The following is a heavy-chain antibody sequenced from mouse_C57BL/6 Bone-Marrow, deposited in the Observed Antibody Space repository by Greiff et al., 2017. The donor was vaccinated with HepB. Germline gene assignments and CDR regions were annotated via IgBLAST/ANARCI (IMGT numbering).Heavy chain of an antibody. CDR1: GYTFTDYE. CDR2: IDPETGGT. D-gene: IGHD1-1*01. J-gene: IGHJ2*01. V-gene: IGHV1-15*01. CDR3: TNRVGLLRFDY. Sequence: QVQLQQSGAELVRPGASVTLSCKASGYTFTDYEMHWVKQTPVHGLEWIGAIDPETGGTAYNQKFKGKAILTADKSSSTAYMELRSLTSEDSAVYYCTNRVGLLRFDYWGQGTTLTVSS.